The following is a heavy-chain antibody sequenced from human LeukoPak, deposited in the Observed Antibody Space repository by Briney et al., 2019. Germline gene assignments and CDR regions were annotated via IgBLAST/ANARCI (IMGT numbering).Heavy chain of an antibody. CDR3: ARGFRTSTNCYQEEWFDP. D-gene: IGHD2-2*01. Sequence: SQTLSLTCTVSGGSISSGYYYWSWIRQPPGKGLEWIGYIYFSGSTYYNPSLKSRVTISVHTSKNQFSLSLSSVTAADTAVYYCARGFRTSTNCYQEEWFDPWGRGTLVTVSS. V-gene: IGHV4-30-4*08. CDR2: IYFSGST. J-gene: IGHJ5*02. CDR1: GGSISSGYYY.